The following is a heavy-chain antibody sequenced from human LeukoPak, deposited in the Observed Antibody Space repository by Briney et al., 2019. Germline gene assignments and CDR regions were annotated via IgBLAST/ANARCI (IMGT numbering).Heavy chain of an antibody. CDR3: ARADPYDILTGYQFDY. Sequence: SETLSLTCTVSDGSIRSYYWSWIREPPGKGLEWIGYIYYSGSTNYNPSLKSRVTISVDTSKNQFSLKLSSVTAADTAVYYCARADPYDILTGYQFDYWGQGTLVTVSS. CDR1: DGSIRSYY. V-gene: IGHV4-59*01. CDR2: IYYSGST. D-gene: IGHD3-9*01. J-gene: IGHJ4*02.